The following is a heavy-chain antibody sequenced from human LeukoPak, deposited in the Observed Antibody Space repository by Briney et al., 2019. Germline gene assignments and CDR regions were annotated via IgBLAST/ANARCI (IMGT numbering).Heavy chain of an antibody. CDR3: AIEAIVGAPRGDY. D-gene: IGHD1-26*01. J-gene: IGHJ4*02. CDR1: GGSISSGGYS. V-gene: IGHV4-30-2*01. CDR2: IYHSGST. Sequence: SQTLSLTCAVSGGSISSGGYSWSWIRQPPGKGLEWIGYIYHSGSTYYNPSLKSRVTISVDRSKNQFSLKLSSVTAADTAVYYCAIEAIVGAPRGDYWGQGTLATVSS.